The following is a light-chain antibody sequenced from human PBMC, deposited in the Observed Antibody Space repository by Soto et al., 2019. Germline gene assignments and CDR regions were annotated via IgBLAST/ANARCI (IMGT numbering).Light chain of an antibody. CDR1: QTIDSW. J-gene: IGKJ1*01. Sequence: DIQMNQSPSTLSAYIGDRVTITCRASQTIDSWLAWYQQRPGKPPNLLIYKASTLASGVPSRFSGSGSGTEFTLTINSLQPDDFATYYCQQYHIYSGTFGQGTKV. CDR3: QQYHIYSGT. V-gene: IGKV1-5*03. CDR2: KAS.